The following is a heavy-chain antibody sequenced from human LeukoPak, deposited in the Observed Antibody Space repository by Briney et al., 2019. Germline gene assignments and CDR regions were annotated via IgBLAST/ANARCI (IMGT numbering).Heavy chain of an antibody. CDR1: GGSISSYY. J-gene: IGHJ4*02. Sequence: SETLSLTCTVPGGSISSYYWSWIRQPPGKGLEWIGYIYYSGSTNYNPSLKSRVTISVDTSKNQFSLELSSVTAADTAVYYCARGYSYGYWFDYWGQGTLVTVSS. V-gene: IGHV4-59*01. CDR2: IYYSGST. D-gene: IGHD5-18*01. CDR3: ARGYSYGYWFDY.